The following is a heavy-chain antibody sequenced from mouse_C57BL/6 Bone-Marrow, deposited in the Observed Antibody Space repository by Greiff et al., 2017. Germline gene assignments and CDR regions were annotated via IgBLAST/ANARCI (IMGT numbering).Heavy chain of an antibody. CDR3: TTYYCGSSYGDWYFDV. J-gene: IGHJ1*03. CDR1: GFNIKDYY. Sequence: EVQLQQSGAELVKPGASVKLSCTASGFNIKDYYMYWVKQRTEQGLEWIGWIDPENGDTEYASQFQGKAPITADTSSNTAYLQLSSLTSEDTAVYYCTTYYCGSSYGDWYFDVWGTGTTVTVSS. D-gene: IGHD1-1*01. V-gene: IGHV14-4*01. CDR2: IDPENGDT.